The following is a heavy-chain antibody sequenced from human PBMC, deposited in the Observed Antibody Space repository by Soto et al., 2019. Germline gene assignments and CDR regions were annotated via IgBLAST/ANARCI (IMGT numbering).Heavy chain of an antibody. CDR2: ISGYSGNR. CDR1: GYSFTNSG. Sequence: QVQLVQSGGEVKKPGASVKVSCQASGYSFTNSGISWVRQSPGQGLEWMGWISGYSGNRQYAQKFQGRLTMTTDAATSKVYMELRSPIDNDTAIYYCAKDQGAHLVGIWGQGTLVTGS. D-gene: IGHD3-3*02. J-gene: IGHJ4*02. V-gene: IGHV1-18*04. CDR3: AKDQGAHLVGI.